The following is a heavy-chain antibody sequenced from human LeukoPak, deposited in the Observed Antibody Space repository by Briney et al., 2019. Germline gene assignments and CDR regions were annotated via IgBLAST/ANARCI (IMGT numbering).Heavy chain of an antibody. CDR2: IYYSGST. Sequence: SETLSLTCTVSGGSISSYYWSWIRQPPRKGLEWIGYIYYSGSTNYNPSLKSRVTISVDTSKNQFSLKLSSVTAADTAVYYCARQGGIAVAPYYFDYWGQGTLVTVSS. D-gene: IGHD6-19*01. V-gene: IGHV4-59*08. CDR3: ARQGGIAVAPYYFDY. J-gene: IGHJ4*02. CDR1: GGSISSYY.